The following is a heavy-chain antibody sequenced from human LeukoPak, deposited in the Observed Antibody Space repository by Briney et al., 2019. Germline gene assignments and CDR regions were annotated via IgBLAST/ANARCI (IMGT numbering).Heavy chain of an antibody. J-gene: IGHJ5*01. D-gene: IGHD6-25*01. CDR3: VKSAAAGDS. V-gene: IGHV3-23*01. Sequence: GGSLRLSCAASGFAFSSYAMRWVRQAPGKGLEWVSAIRATTDTTYYTDSVKGRFTISRDNSRHTLYLQMNSLTAEDTAVYYCVKSAAAGDSWGQGTLVTVSS. CDR2: IRATTDTT. CDR1: GFAFSSYA.